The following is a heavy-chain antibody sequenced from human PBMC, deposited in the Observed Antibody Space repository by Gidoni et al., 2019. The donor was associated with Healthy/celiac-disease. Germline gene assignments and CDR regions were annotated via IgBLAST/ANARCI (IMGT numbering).Heavy chain of an antibody. Sequence: QVQLVQSGAEVKKPGASVKVSCTVSGYTLTELSMHWVRQAPGKGLEWMGGFDPEDGETIYAQKFQGRVTMTEETATDTAYMGLSSLRSEDTAVYYCATDHPGGQLIAFDIWGQGTMVTVSS. J-gene: IGHJ3*02. CDR3: ATDHPGGQLIAFDI. V-gene: IGHV1-24*01. CDR1: GYTLTELS. D-gene: IGHD2-2*01. CDR2: FDPEDGET.